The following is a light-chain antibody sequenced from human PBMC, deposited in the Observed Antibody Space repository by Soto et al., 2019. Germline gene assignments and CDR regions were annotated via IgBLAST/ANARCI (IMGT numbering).Light chain of an antibody. V-gene: IGKV3-20*01. CDR1: QSVSSNN. CDR2: GAS. CDR3: QQYDTSIT. Sequence: EIVLTQSTGTLSLSPGETATLSCRASQSVSSNNLAWYHQKSGQTPRLLIYGASSRATGFPDGVSVSGSGPGFTPVIRRLEHEDFAEYYCQQYDTSITFGQGTRLEI. J-gene: IGKJ5*01.